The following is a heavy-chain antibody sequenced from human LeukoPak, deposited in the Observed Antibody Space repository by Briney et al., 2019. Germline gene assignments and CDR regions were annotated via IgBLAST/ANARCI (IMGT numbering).Heavy chain of an antibody. CDR3: ARDRGTTSSAGYYFDY. CDR1: GFTFSSYG. Sequence: PGGSLRLSCAASGFTFSSYGMHWVRQAPGKGLEWVAVISYDGSNKYYADSVKGRFTISRDNSKNTLYLQMNSLRAEDTAVYYCARDRGTTSSAGYYFDYWGQGTLVTVSS. CDR2: ISYDGSNK. J-gene: IGHJ4*02. D-gene: IGHD6-6*01. V-gene: IGHV3-30*03.